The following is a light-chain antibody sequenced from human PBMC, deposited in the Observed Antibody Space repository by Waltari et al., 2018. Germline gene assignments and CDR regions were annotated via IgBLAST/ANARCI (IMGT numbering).Light chain of an antibody. Sequence: EVVLTQSPATLSLSPGERATLSCRARQSVRSFLAWYQQKPGQAPRLLIYDASNRATGIPARFSGSGSGTDFTLTISSLEPEDFAVYYCQQRSNVLFAFGPGTKVDFK. V-gene: IGKV3-11*01. CDR1: QSVRSF. J-gene: IGKJ3*01. CDR3: QQRSNVLFA. CDR2: DAS.